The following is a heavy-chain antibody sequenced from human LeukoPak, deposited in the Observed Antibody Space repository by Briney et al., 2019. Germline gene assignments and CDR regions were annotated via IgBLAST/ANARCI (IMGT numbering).Heavy chain of an antibody. CDR2: IKQDGSEK. V-gene: IGHV3-7*01. D-gene: IGHD3-3*01. CDR1: GFIFTSYW. J-gene: IGHJ4*02. Sequence: GGSLRLSCAASGFIFTSYWMSWVRQAPGKGLEWVANIKQDGSEKYYVDSVKGRFTISRDNAKDSLFLQMSSLRAEDTAVYYCARHVRFEGVDYWGQGTLVTVSS. CDR3: ARHVRFEGVDY.